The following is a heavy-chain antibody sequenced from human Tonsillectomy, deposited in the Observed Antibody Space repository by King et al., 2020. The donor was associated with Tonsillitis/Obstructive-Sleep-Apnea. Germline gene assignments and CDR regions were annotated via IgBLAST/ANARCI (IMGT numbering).Heavy chain of an antibody. Sequence: VQLVESGGGLVKPGGSLRLSCAASGFSFSDYYMTCIRQAPGRGLEWVSYISSSSSDTNYADSVKGRFTIARDNPEHSLFLKMNSLRTEDTAVYYCARVRNWNDEYYSYCYMDVWGKGTTVTVSS. CDR2: ISSSSSDT. CDR1: GFSFSDYY. CDR3: ARVRNWNDEYYSYCYMDV. V-gene: IGHV3-11*05. J-gene: IGHJ6*03. D-gene: IGHD1-1*01.